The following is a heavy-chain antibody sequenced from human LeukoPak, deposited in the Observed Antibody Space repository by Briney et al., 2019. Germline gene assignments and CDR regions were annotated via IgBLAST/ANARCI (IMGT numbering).Heavy chain of an antibody. CDR3: ARGRDYYGSGSEVY. D-gene: IGHD3-10*01. J-gene: IGHJ4*02. CDR1: GYTFTSYG. Sequence: GASVKVSCKASGYTFTSYGISWVRQAPGQGLEWMGWISAYNGNTNDAQKLQGRVTMTTDTSTSTAYMELRSLRSDDTAVYYCARGRDYYGSGSEVYWGQGTLVTVSS. V-gene: IGHV1-18*01. CDR2: ISAYNGNT.